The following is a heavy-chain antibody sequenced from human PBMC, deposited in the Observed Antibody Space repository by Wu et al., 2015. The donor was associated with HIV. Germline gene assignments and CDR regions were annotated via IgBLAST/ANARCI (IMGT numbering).Heavy chain of an antibody. CDR3: ATLGGYSTEEDFYYYYMDV. D-gene: IGHD5-18*01. CDR2: MNPRHGGS. V-gene: IGHV1-8*01. J-gene: IGHJ6*03. CDR1: EPTFSRHD. Sequence: QDQLVQPGVEVKQPGADVKVSCEIPEPTFSRHDVNWLRQASGRGLEWMGWMNPRHGGSGVVGNFRDRTIMTSRSDIKTAYLELRGLSPNDAAVYFCATLGGYSTEEDFYYYYMDVWGKGTTVTVSS.